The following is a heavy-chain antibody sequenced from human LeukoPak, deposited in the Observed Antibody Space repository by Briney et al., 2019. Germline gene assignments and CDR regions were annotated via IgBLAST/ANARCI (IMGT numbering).Heavy chain of an antibody. CDR1: GYTFTGYY. D-gene: IGHD3-10*01. J-gene: IGHJ6*03. CDR2: INPNSGGT. CDR3: ARGTQRMVRGGRESYYYYYMDV. V-gene: IGHV1-2*02. Sequence: ASVKVSCMASGYTFTGYYMHWVRPAPGQGLEGMGLINPNSGGTNYAQKFQGRVTMTRGTSISTAYMELSRLRSDDTAVYYCARGTQRMVRGGRESYYYYYMDVWGKGTTVTVSS.